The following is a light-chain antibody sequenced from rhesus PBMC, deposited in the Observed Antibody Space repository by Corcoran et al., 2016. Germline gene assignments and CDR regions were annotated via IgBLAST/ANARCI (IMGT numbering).Light chain of an antibody. J-gene: IGKJ3*01. CDR3: QQYNSAPFT. Sequence: DIQMTQSPSSLSASVGDRVTITCRASQGISSWLAWYQQKPGKAPKLLIYKASSLRSGVPSRFSGSGSGTDVTLAISSLQPEDFATYYCQQYNSAPFTFGPGTKLDIK. V-gene: IGKV1-21*01. CDR2: KAS. CDR1: QGISSW.